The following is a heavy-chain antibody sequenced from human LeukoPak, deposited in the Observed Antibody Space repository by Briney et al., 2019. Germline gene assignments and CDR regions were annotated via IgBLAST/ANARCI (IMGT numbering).Heavy chain of an antibody. CDR3: ARDFDYYDSSGTGDI. Sequence: GGSLRLSCAASGFTVSSNYMSWVRQAPGKGLEWVSVIYSGGSTYYADSVKGRFTISRDNSKNTLYLQMNSLSAEDTAVYYCARDFDYYDSSGTGDIWGQGTMVTVSS. J-gene: IGHJ3*02. CDR1: GFTVSSNY. D-gene: IGHD3-22*01. CDR2: IYSGGST. V-gene: IGHV3-66*01.